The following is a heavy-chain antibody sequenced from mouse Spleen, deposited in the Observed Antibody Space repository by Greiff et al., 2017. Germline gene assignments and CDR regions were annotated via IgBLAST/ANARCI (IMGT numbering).Heavy chain of an antibody. CDR3: ARGGYDPFDY. Sequence: QVQLQQPGAELVMPGASVKLSCKASGYTFTIYWMHWVKQRPGQGLEWIGEIDPSDSYTNYNQKFKGKATLTVDKSSSTAYMQLSSLTSEDSAVYYCARGGYDPFDYWGQGTTLTVSS. D-gene: IGHD2-2*01. V-gene: IGHV1-69*01. J-gene: IGHJ2*01. CDR2: IDPSDSYT. CDR1: GYTFTIYW.